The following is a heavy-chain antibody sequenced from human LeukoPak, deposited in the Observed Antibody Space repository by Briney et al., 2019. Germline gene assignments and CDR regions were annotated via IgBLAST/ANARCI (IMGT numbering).Heavy chain of an antibody. CDR1: GFTFSDYN. V-gene: IGHV3-48*02. CDR2: INMSSTIM. J-gene: IGHJ6*02. D-gene: IGHD5-12*01. Sequence: QSGGSLRLSCTATGFTFSDYNMNWVRQAPGKGLEWIAYINMSSTIMYYSDSVEGRFIISRDNARHLLYLQMNSLRDDDTGVYYCARGLRPHGMDVCGQGTTVTVS. CDR3: ARGLRPHGMDV.